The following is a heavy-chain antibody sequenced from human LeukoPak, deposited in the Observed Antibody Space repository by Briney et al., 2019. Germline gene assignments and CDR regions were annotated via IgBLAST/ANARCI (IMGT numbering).Heavy chain of an antibody. D-gene: IGHD3-10*01. J-gene: IGHJ5*02. CDR2: IYHSGST. CDR3: ARDHIRVSGSDWFDP. CDR1: GYSISSGYY. Sequence: PSETPSLTCTVSGYSISSGYYWGWIRQPPGKGLEWIGSIYHSGSTYYNPSLKSRVTISVDTSKNQFSLKLSSVTAADTAVYYCARDHIRVSGSDWFDPWGQGTLVTVSS. V-gene: IGHV4-38-2*02.